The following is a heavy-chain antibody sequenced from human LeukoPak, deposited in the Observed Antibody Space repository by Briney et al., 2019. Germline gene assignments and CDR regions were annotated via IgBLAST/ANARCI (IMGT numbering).Heavy chain of an antibody. CDR3: ASGQTTFDN. CDR2: IKHDGSDK. D-gene: IGHD4-17*01. V-gene: IGHV3-7*03. J-gene: IGHJ4*02. Sequence: GGSLRLSCAASGFTFSSYGMSWVRQAPGKGLEWVANIKHDGSDKYYLDSVKGRFTISRDNANNPLYLQMNSLRAEDTAVYYGASGQTTFDNWGQGTLVTVSS. CDR1: GFTFSSYG.